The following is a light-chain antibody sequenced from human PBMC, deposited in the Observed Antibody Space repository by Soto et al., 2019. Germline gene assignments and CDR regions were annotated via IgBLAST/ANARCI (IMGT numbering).Light chain of an antibody. Sequence: EIVMTQSPATLSVSPGEGATLSCRASQSVNSNLAWYQQRPGQAPRLLIYDASTRATGIPTRFSGSGSGTEFTLSIGSVQSEDFAVYYCQEYNNWPPRSFGQGTKVEIK. J-gene: IGKJ1*01. CDR2: DAS. CDR3: QEYNNWPPRS. CDR1: QSVNSN. V-gene: IGKV3-15*01.